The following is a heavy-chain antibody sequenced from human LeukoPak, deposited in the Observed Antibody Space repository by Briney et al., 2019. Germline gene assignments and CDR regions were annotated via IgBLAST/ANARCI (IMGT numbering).Heavy chain of an antibody. D-gene: IGHD3-22*01. V-gene: IGHV4-31*03. CDR1: GGSISSGGYY. Sequence: SETLSLTCTVSGGSISSGGYYWSWIRQHPGKGLDWIGYIYYSGSTYYNPSLKSRVTISVDASENQFSLKLSSVTAADTAVYYCARDCSSGYYPDWYFDLWGRGTLVTVSS. CDR3: ARDCSSGYYPDWYFDL. J-gene: IGHJ2*01. CDR2: IYYSGST.